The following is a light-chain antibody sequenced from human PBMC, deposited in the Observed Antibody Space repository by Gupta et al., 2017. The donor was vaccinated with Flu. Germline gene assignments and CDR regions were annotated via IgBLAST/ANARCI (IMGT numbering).Light chain of an antibody. V-gene: IGKV1-33*01. J-gene: IGKJ2*01. Sequence: DIRLIQSPSSLSASVGGRVTITCQASHDITYHLNWYQQRPGEAPKLLIYDASNLQTGVSSKFKGSGSGTDFTFTISSLQPEDLATYFCQQDDSFPLTFGQGTKVEI. CDR1: HDITYH. CDR3: QQDDSFPLT. CDR2: DAS.